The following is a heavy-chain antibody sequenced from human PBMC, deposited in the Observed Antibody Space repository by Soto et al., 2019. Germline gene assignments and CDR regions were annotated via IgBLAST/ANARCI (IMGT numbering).Heavy chain of an antibody. D-gene: IGHD3-22*01. V-gene: IGHV1-46*01. CDR2: INPSGGST. Sequence: ASVKVSCKASGYTFTSYYMHWVRQAPGQGLEWMGIINPSGGSTSYAQKFQGRVTMTRDTSTSTVYMELSSLRSEDTAVYYCAREYYDSSGYLADDGFDYWGQGTLVTVSS. CDR3: AREYYDSSGYLADDGFDY. CDR1: GYTFTSYY. J-gene: IGHJ4*02.